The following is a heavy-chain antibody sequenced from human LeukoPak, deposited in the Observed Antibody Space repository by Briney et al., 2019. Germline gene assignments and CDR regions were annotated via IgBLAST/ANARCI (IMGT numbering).Heavy chain of an antibody. V-gene: IGHV3-30-3*01. D-gene: IGHD2-2*01. Sequence: GGSLRLSCAASGFTFSSYATHWVRQAPGKGLEWVAVISYDGSNKYYADSVKGRFTISRDNSKNTLYLQMNSLRAGDTAVYYCARVGGVVPAAMNHYYYYYGMDVWGQGTTVTVSS. J-gene: IGHJ6*02. CDR3: ARVGGVVPAAMNHYYYYYGMDV. CDR2: ISYDGSNK. CDR1: GFTFSSYA.